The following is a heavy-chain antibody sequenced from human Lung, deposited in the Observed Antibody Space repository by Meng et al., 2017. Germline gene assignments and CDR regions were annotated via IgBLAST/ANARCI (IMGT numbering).Heavy chain of an antibody. CDR3: ARDEDISAAGKLFGDY. CDR2: INPKSGDT. Sequence: LGESGRGWKRPGAPVTVPCKPPGYNFPDYILHWGRRAPGQGLEWMGRINPKSGDTHYEQKFQARVTMTGDTSISTAYMELSGLRSDDTAMYYCARDEDISAAGKLFGDYWGQGTLVTVSS. J-gene: IGHJ4*02. CDR1: GYNFPDYI. V-gene: IGHV1-2*06. D-gene: IGHD6-25*01.